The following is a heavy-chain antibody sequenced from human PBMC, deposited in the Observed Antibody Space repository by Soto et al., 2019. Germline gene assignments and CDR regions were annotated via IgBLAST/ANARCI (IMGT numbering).Heavy chain of an antibody. Sequence: SVKVSCKASGYTFTSYGISWVRQAPGQGLEWMGGIIPTIGTTNYAQKFQGRVTITADESTSTAYMELSSLRSEDTAVYYCARDMFRLDILTGNFEYWGQGTLVTVSS. CDR3: ARDMFRLDILTGNFEY. CDR2: IIPTIGTT. D-gene: IGHD3-9*01. V-gene: IGHV1-69*13. CDR1: GYTFTSYG. J-gene: IGHJ4*02.